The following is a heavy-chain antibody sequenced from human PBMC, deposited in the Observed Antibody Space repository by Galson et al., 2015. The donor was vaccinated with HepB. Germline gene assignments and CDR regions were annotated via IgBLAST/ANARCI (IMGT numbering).Heavy chain of an antibody. D-gene: IGHD6-13*01. J-gene: IGHJ6*03. V-gene: IGHV2-5*04. CDR2: IYWDDGN. CDR1: GFSLTTSGVS. Sequence: PALVKPTQTLTLTCTFSGFSLTTSGVSVGWIRQPPGKALEWLALIYWDDGNRYSPSLNTRLTITKDTSKNQVVLTMTNMDPVDTGTYYCVYNSPRQQLAPNNYQYYYMDVWGKGTTVTVSS. CDR3: VYNSPRQQLAPNNYQYYYMDV.